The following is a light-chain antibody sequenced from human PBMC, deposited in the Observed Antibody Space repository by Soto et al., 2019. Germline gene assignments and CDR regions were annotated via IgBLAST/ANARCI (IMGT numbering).Light chain of an antibody. CDR1: SSDVGGYNY. Sequence: QSALTQPASVSGSPGQSITISCTGTSSDVGGYNYVSWYQHHPGKAPKLMIYDVTNRPSGVSNRFSGSKSGGTAYLTISGLQAEDEADYYCSSYASSRSYVFGTGTKLTVL. CDR2: DVT. CDR3: SSYASSRSYV. J-gene: IGLJ1*01. V-gene: IGLV2-14*03.